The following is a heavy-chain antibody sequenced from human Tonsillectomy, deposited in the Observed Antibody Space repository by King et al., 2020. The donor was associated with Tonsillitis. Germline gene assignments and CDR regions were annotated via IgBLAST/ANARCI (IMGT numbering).Heavy chain of an antibody. CDR1: GFTFSNAW. V-gene: IGHV3-15*01. D-gene: IGHD2/OR15-2a*01. CDR2: IKRRSEGETT. CDR3: TACTFYGADPDY. Sequence: VQLVESGGGLVKPGGSLRLSCAASGFTFSNAWMNWVRQSPGKGLEWVGRIKRRSEGETTDYAAPVNGRFTISRDDSRNTLYLQMDSLKTEDTAIYYCTACTFYGADPDYWGQGTLVTVSS. J-gene: IGHJ4*02.